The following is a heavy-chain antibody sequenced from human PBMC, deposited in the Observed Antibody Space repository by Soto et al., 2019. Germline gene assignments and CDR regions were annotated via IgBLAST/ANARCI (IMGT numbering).Heavy chain of an antibody. CDR2: IRSKAYGGTT. J-gene: IGHJ4*02. D-gene: IGHD1-26*01. CDR1: GFTFGDYA. V-gene: IGHV3-49*04. CDR3: TRLTRGATLYYFDY. Sequence: GGSLRLSCTASGFTFGDYAMSWVRQAPGKGLEWVGFIRSKAYGGTTEYAASVKGRFTISRDDSKSIAYLQMNSLKTEDTAVYYCTRLTRGATLYYFDYWGQGTLVTVSS.